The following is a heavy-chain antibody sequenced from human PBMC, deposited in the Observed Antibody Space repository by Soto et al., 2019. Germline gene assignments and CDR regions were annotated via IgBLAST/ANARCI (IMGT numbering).Heavy chain of an antibody. CDR2: ISGDATHT. J-gene: IGHJ4*02. Sequence: EVQLLESGGGWVQPGGSLRLSCAASGFTFNGYAMSWVRQAPGKGLEWVSTISGDATHTWYADSVKGRFTISRDNSKNALYLQMNTLRAEDTAVYHCAKRYSYSPIDFDYWGQGTLVTVSS. V-gene: IGHV3-23*01. CDR3: AKRYSYSPIDFDY. CDR1: GFTFNGYA. D-gene: IGHD1-26*01.